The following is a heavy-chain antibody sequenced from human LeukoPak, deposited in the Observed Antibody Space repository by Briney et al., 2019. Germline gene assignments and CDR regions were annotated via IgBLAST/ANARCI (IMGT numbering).Heavy chain of an antibody. V-gene: IGHV3-64*01. Sequence: GGSLRLSCAASGFTFSTCAMHWVRQAPGKGLEYVAAISGNGDSTFYANSVKGRFTISRDNSKNTLYLQMGSLRPEDMAVYYCAREVYAGNWFDPWGQGTLVTVSS. D-gene: IGHD2-8*01. CDR2: ISGNGDST. CDR1: GFTFSTCA. J-gene: IGHJ5*02. CDR3: AREVYAGNWFDP.